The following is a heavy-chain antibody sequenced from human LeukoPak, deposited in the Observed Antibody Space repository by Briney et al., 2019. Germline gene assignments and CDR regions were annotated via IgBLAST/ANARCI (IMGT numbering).Heavy chain of an antibody. CDR1: GYSITSHYY. D-gene: IGHD5-12*01. V-gene: IGHV4-38-2*02. CDR2: IYHSGST. Sequence: PSETLSLTCSVSGYSITSHYYWGWIRQPPGKELEWIGSIYHSGSTYYYPSLKSRATISVDTSKNQFSLRLRSVTAADTAVYYCASHRVATPPDLDYWGQGALVTVSS. CDR3: ASHRVATPPDLDY. J-gene: IGHJ4*02.